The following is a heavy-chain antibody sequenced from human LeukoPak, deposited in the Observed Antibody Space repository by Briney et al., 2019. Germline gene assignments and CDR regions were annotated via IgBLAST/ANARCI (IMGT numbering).Heavy chain of an antibody. J-gene: IGHJ4*02. CDR2: ISSSSSTI. Sequence: GGSLRLSCAASGFTFSSYSMNWVRQAPGKGLEWVSYISSSSSTIYYADSVKGRFTISRDNSKNTLFLQMNSLRAEDTAVYYCAKEASRGSSFPYTPIEKPYYLDYWGQGTLVTVSS. V-gene: IGHV3-48*01. CDR1: GFTFSSYS. CDR3: AKEASRGSSFPYTPIEKPYYLDY. D-gene: IGHD5-18*01.